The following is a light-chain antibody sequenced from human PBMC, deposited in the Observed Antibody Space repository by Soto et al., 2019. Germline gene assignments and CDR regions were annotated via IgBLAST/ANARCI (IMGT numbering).Light chain of an antibody. J-gene: IGLJ1*01. V-gene: IGLV8-61*01. Sequence: QTVVTQEPSFSVSPGGTVTLTCGLSSGSVSTSYYPSWYQQTPGQAPRTLIYSTNTRSSGVPDRFSGSILGNKAALTITGAQADDESDYYCVRYIGSVISYVFGTGTQLTVL. CDR2: STN. CDR3: VRYIGSVISYV. CDR1: SGSVSTSYY.